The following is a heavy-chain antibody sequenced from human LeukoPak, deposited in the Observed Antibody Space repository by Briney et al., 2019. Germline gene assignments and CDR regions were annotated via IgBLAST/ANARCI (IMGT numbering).Heavy chain of an antibody. J-gene: IGHJ4*02. CDR1: GFTFSDYY. CDR3: ARGIEATRRSTGTCNYFDY. CDR2: ISSSSSRT. V-gene: IGHV3-11*06. D-gene: IGHD5-12*01. Sequence: PGGSLRLSCAASGFTFSDYYMSWIRQAPGKGLEWVSYISSSSSRTNYADSVKGRFTISSDNAKNSLYLQMNSLRAEDTAVYYCARGIEATRRSTGTCNYFDYWGQGTLVTVSS.